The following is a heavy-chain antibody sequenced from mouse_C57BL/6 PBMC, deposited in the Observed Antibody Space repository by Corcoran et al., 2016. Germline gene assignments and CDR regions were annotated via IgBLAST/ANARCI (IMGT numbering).Heavy chain of an antibody. CDR1: GYTFTTYG. V-gene: IGHV9-3*01. Sequence: QIQLVQSGPELKKPGETVQISCKASGYTFTTYGMSWVKQAPGKGLKWMGWINTYSGVPTYADDFKGRFAFSLETSASTAYLQINNLKNEDTATYFCARGGWSHYYAMDYWGQGTSVTVSS. D-gene: IGHD2-3*01. CDR2: INTYSGVP. J-gene: IGHJ4*01. CDR3: ARGGWSHYYAMDY.